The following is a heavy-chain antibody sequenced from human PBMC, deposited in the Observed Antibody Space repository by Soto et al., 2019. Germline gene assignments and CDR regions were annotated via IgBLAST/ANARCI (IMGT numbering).Heavy chain of an antibody. CDR2: IYYSGST. CDR3: ARGAPHTWNHPDRFDY. CDR1: GGSISSGGYY. J-gene: IGHJ4*02. D-gene: IGHD1-20*01. Sequence: SETLSLTCTVPGGSISSGGYYWSWIRQHPGKGLEWIGYIYYSGSTYYNPSLKSRVTISVDTSKNQFSLKLSSVTAADTAVYYCARGAPHTWNHPDRFDYCGQGTLVTVYS. V-gene: IGHV4-31*03.